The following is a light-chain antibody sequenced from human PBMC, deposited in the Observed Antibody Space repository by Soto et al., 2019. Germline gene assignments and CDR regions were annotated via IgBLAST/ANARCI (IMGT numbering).Light chain of an antibody. V-gene: IGLV2-23*02. J-gene: IGLJ1*01. Sequence: QSVLTQPASVSGSTGQSITISCTGTSSDVGSYNLVSSYQQHTGKAPKLMIYEVSKRPSGVSNRFSGSKSGNTASLTISGLQAEDEADYYCFSYSGSSTFYVFGTGTKLTVL. CDR2: EVS. CDR1: SSDVGSYNL. CDR3: FSYSGSSTFYV.